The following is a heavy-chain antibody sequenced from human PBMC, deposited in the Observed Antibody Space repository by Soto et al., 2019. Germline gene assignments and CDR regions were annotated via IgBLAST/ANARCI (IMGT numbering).Heavy chain of an antibody. Sequence: EVHLLDSGGGLIQPGGSLRLSCAASGFTFRNFAMNWVRQAPGKRLEWVSGISVSGGTTYYTASVRGRFTVSRENSKNSVFLQMTSLRAEDTAVYFCAKGMYYYDMSGYRLFDYWGQGTLVTVSS. J-gene: IGHJ4*02. CDR2: ISVSGGTT. V-gene: IGHV3-23*01. CDR1: GFTFRNFA. D-gene: IGHD3-22*01. CDR3: AKGMYYYDMSGYRLFDY.